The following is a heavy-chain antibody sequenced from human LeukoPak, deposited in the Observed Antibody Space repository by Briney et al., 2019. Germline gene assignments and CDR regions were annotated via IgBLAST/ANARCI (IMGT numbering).Heavy chain of an antibody. D-gene: IGHD2-2*02. CDR1: GGSISSYY. Sequence: SETLSLTCTVPGGSISSYYWSWIRQPPGKGLEWIGYIYYSGSTNYNPSLKSRVTISVGTSKNQFSLKLSSVTAADTAVYYCARPRLYCSSTSCYISSPDVWATGSTVTVS. V-gene: IGHV4-59*12. CDR2: IYYSGST. CDR3: ARPRLYCSSTSCYISSPDV. J-gene: IGHJ6*03.